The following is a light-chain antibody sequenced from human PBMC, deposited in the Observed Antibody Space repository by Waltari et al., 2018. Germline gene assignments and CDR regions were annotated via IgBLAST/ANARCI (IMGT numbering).Light chain of an antibody. CDR3: CSYAGSSTVV. Sequence: QSALTQPASVSGSPGQSITIPCTGPSSAVGSFNLVSWYQQHPGKSPKLMIYAVSKRPSGVSIRFSGSKSGNTASLTISGRQADDEADYYCCSYAGSSTVVFGGGTKLTVL. V-gene: IGLV2-23*02. CDR2: AVS. CDR1: SSAVGSFNL. J-gene: IGLJ2*01.